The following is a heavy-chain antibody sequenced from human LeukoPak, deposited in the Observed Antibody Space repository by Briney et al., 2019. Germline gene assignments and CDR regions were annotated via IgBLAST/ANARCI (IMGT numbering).Heavy chain of an antibody. CDR3: ARVGSSSGWYGDAFDI. CDR1: GGTFSSYA. V-gene: IGHV1-69*01. D-gene: IGHD6-19*01. Sequence: SVKVSCKASGGTFSSYAISWVRQAPGQGLEWMGGIIPIFGTANYAQKFQGRVTITADESTSTAYMELSSLRSEDTAVYYCARVGSSSGWYGDAFDIWGQGTMVTVSS. J-gene: IGHJ3*02. CDR2: IIPIFGTA.